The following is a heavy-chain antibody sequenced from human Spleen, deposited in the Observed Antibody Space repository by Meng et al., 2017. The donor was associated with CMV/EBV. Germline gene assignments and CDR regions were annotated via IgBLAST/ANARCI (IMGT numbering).Heavy chain of an antibody. J-gene: IGHJ4*02. V-gene: IGHV3-11*05. CDR3: ARGGGGFDY. CDR1: GFTVRGYY. CDR2: ISSSSSYT. Sequence: QVQLGGXXXXXVKXGXXXRLSFAASGFTVRGYYMSWIRQAPGKGLELVSYISSSSSYTNYADSVKGRFTISRDNAKNSLYLQMNSLRAEDTAVYYCARGGGGFDYWGQGTLVTVSS.